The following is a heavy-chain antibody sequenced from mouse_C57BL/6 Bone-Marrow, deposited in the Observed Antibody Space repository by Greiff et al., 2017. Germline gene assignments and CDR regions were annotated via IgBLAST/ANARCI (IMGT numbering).Heavy chain of an antibody. CDR3: VDGYSWYFDV. J-gene: IGHJ1*03. D-gene: IGHD2-3*01. V-gene: IGHV14-4*01. Sequence: EVQLQQSGAELVRPGASVKLSCTASGFNIKDDYMHWVKQRPEQGLEWIGWIDPENGDTEYASKFQGKATITADTSSNTAYLQLSSLTSEDTAVYYSVDGYSWYFDVWGKGTTVTVSS. CDR1: GFNIKDDY. CDR2: IDPENGDT.